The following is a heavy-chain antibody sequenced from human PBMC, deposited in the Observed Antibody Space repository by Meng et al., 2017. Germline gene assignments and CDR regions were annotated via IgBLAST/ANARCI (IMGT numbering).Heavy chain of an antibody. CDR3: ARANTYSGYDYGY. D-gene: IGHD5-12*01. CDR2: MNPNSGNT. Sequence: QVELVESGAEVKKPGASGKVSCKASGYTFASYDINWVRQATGQGLEWMGWMNPNSGNTDYAQKFQGRVTMTRNTSINTAYMELSSLRSDDTAVYFCARANTYSGYDYGYWGQGTLVTVSS. J-gene: IGHJ4*02. CDR1: GYTFASYD. V-gene: IGHV1-8*01.